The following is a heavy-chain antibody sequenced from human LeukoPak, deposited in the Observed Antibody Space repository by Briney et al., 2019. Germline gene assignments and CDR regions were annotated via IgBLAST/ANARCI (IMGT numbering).Heavy chain of an antibody. J-gene: IGHJ4*02. CDR1: GFTFSSYS. V-gene: IGHV3-48*01. D-gene: IGHD6-19*01. Sequence: PGGSLRLSCAASGFTFSSYSMNWVRQAPGKGLEWVSYISSSSSTIYYTDSVKGRFTISRDNAKNSLYLQMNSLRPEDTAVYYCARVGVGTVAGNYFDDWGQGTLVTVSS. CDR3: ARVGVGTVAGNYFDD. CDR2: ISSSSSTI.